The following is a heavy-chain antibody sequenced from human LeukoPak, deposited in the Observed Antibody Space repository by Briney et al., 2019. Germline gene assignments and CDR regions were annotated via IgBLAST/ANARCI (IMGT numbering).Heavy chain of an antibody. D-gene: IGHD3-3*01. J-gene: IGHJ3*02. CDR3: ARESDLSITIFGVAPDDAFDI. CDR1: GFTFSSYA. CDR2: ISYDGSNK. Sequence: GGSLRLSCAASGFTFSSYAMHWVRQAPGKGLEWVAVISYDGSNKYYADSVKGRFTISRDNSKNTLYLQMNSLRAEDTAVYYCARESDLSITIFGVAPDDAFDIWGQGTMVTVSS. V-gene: IGHV3-30-3*01.